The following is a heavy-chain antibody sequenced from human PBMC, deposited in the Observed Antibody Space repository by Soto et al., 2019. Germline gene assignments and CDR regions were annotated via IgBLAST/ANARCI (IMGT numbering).Heavy chain of an antibody. J-gene: IGHJ6*03. D-gene: IGHD3-16*01. CDR3: AKGVGTYVDYYYYMDV. CDR1: GFTFSSYA. Sequence: GGSLRLSCAASGFTFSSYAMSWVLQAPGKGLEWVSAISGSGGSTYYADSVKGRFTISRDNSKNTLYLQMNSLRAEDTAVYYCAKGVGTYVDYYYYMDVWGKWTTVTVSS. V-gene: IGHV3-23*01. CDR2: ISGSGGST.